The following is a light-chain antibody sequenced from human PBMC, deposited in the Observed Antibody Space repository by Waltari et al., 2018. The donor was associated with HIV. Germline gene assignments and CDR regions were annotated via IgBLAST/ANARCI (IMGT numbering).Light chain of an antibody. CDR3: GTWDTSLSAGV. J-gene: IGLJ2*01. V-gene: IGLV1-51*02. CDR2: ENN. CDR1: SSNIGNNY. Sequence: QSVLTQPPSVSAAPGQKVNISCSGSSSNIGNNYVSWYQQLPGTAPKLLISENNTRPSWIPDRCSGSKSGTSATLGITGLQTGDEADYYCGTWDTSLSAGVFGGGTKLTVL.